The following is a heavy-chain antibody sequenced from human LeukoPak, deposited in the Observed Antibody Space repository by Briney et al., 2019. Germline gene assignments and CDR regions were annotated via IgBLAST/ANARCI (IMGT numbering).Heavy chain of an antibody. D-gene: IGHD6-6*01. CDR2: IYYSGST. J-gene: IGHJ5*02. CDR3: ARSSIAARLAAFDP. V-gene: IGHV4-31*03. Sequence: SETLSLTCTVSGGSISSGGYYWSWIRQHPGKGLEWIGYIYYSGSTYYNPSLKSRVIISVDTSKNQFSLKLSYVTAADTAVYYCARSSIAARLAAFDPWGQGTLVTVSS. CDR1: GGSISSGGYY.